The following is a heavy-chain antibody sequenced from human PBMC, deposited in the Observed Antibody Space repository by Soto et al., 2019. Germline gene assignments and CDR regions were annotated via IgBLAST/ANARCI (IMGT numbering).Heavy chain of an antibody. Sequence: SVKVSCKASGGTFSSYAISWVRQAPGQGLEWMGGIIPIFGTANYAQKFQGRVTITADESTSTAYMELSSLRSEDTAVYYCAMVGYHYSNYGDYWRQGNLCAGS. J-gene: IGHJ4*02. V-gene: IGHV1-69*13. D-gene: IGHD4-4*01. CDR2: IIPIFGTA. CDR3: AMVGYHYSNYGDY. CDR1: GGTFSSYA.